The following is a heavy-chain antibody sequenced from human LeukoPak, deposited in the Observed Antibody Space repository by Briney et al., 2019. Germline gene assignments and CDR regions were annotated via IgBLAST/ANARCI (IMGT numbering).Heavy chain of an antibody. D-gene: IGHD2-15*01. Sequence: GGSLRLSCAASGFTFDDYGMSWVRQAPGKGLVWVSRINSDGSSTSYADSVKGRFTISRDNAKNTLYLQMNSLRAEDTAMYYCARGSDCSGGSCYSYWYFDLWGRGTLVTVSS. V-gene: IGHV3-74*01. CDR2: INSDGSST. J-gene: IGHJ2*01. CDR1: GFTFDDYG. CDR3: ARGSDCSGGSCYSYWYFDL.